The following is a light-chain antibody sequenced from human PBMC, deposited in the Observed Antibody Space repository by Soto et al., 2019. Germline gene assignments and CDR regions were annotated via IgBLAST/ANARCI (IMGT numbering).Light chain of an antibody. CDR3: QTWGTGIQV. CDR2: LNSDGSH. Sequence: QAVVTQSPSASASLGASVKLTCTLSSGHSSYAIAWHQQQPEKGPRYLMKLNSDGSHSKGDGIPDRFSGSNSGAERYLTISSLQSEDEADYYCQTWGTGIQVFGGGTKLTVL. CDR1: SGHSSYA. V-gene: IGLV4-69*01. J-gene: IGLJ2*01.